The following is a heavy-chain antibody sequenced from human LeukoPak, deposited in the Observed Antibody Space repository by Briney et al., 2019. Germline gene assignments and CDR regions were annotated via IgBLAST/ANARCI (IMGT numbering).Heavy chain of an antibody. V-gene: IGHV4-59*08. J-gene: IGHJ5*02. CDR1: GGSISGHF. CDR2: IYNSGVT. Sequence: SETLSLTCTVSGGSISGHFWSWIRQSPGKGLEWIAYIYNSGVTYINPSLQSRVTISIDTSKNQVPLKLGSVTAADTAVYYCAKRAPTVAGWIWFDLWGQGTLVTVSS. D-gene: IGHD6-19*01. CDR3: AKRAPTVAGWIWFDL.